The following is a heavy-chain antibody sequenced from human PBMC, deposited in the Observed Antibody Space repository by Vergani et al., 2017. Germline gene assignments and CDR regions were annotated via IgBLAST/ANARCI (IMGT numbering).Heavy chain of an antibody. CDR1: GGSISSSSYY. V-gene: IGHV4-39*01. CDR3: AXGLVTYDISGYQYYFDY. CDR2: IYYSGST. Sequence: QLQLQESGPGLVKPSETLSLTCTVSGGSISSSSYYWGWIRQPPGKGLVWIGSIYYSGSTYYNPSLNSRVTISVDTSKNQFSLKLSSVTAADTAVYYCAXGLVTYDISGYQYYFDYWGQGTLVTVSS. J-gene: IGHJ4*02. D-gene: IGHD3-22*01.